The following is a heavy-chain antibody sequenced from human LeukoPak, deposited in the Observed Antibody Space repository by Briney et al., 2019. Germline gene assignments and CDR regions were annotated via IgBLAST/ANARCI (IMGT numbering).Heavy chain of an antibody. J-gene: IGHJ2*01. CDR1: GFTFSSYW. D-gene: IGHD2-2*01. CDR3: ASSSYCSSTSCYRLRYFDL. Sequence: GGSLRLSCAASGFTFSSYWMSWVRQAPGKGLEWVANIKQDGSEKYYVDSVRGRFTISRDNAKNSLYLQMNSLRAEDTAVYYCASSSYCSSTSCYRLRYFDLWGRGTLVTVSS. CDR2: IKQDGSEK. V-gene: IGHV3-7*01.